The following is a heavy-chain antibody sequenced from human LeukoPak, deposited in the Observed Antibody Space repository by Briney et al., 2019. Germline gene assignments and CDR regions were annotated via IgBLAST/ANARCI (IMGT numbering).Heavy chain of an antibody. CDR2: ISSSSSYI. CDR1: GFTFSSYS. V-gene: IGHV3-21*04. Sequence: GGSLRLSCAASGFTFSSYSMNWVRQAPGKGLEWVSSISSSSSYIYYADSVKGRFTISRDNAKNSLCLQMNSLRAEDTAVYYCAKSPSDYDFWSGLYFDYWGQGTLVTVSS. D-gene: IGHD3-3*01. CDR3: AKSPSDYDFWSGLYFDY. J-gene: IGHJ4*02.